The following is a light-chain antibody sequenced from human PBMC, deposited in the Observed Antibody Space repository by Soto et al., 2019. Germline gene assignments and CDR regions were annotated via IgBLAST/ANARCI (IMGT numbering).Light chain of an antibody. J-gene: IGLJ2*01. Sequence: QSVLTQPPSVSGAPGQRVTISCTGNSSNIGADYGVHWYQQLPGTAPKLLIYDNFNRASGVPDRFSGSKSATSGSLAITGLQAEDEADYYCQSYDNSLSASVFGGGTKLTVL. V-gene: IGLV1-40*01. CDR1: SSNIGADYG. CDR3: QSYDNSLSASV. CDR2: DNF.